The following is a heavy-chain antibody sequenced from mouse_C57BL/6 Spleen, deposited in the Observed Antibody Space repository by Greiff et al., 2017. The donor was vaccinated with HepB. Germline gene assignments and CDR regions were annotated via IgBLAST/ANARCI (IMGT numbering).Heavy chain of an antibody. CDR1: GFTFSSYA. J-gene: IGHJ2*01. D-gene: IGHD2-3*01. CDR3: ARDDGYVYYFDY. V-gene: IGHV5-4*01. Sequence: EVQGVESGGGLVKPGGSLKLSCAASGFTFSSYAMSWVRQTPEKRLEWVATISDGGSYTYYPDNVKGRFTISRDNAKNNLYLQMSHLKSEDTAMYYCARDDGYVYYFDYWGQGTTLTVSS. CDR2: ISDGGSYT.